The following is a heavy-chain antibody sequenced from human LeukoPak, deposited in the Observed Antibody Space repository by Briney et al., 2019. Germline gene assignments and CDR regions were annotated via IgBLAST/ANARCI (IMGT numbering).Heavy chain of an antibody. CDR1: GFTFSNYG. Sequence: GRSLRLSCAASGFTFSNYGMHWVRQAPGKGLEWVAVIWYSGNNKYYADSVKGRFTISRDNSKNTLYLQMNSLRAEDTAVYYCATALAEYFQHWGQGTLVTVSS. CDR3: ATALAEYFQH. V-gene: IGHV3-33*08. J-gene: IGHJ1*01. CDR2: IWYSGNNK.